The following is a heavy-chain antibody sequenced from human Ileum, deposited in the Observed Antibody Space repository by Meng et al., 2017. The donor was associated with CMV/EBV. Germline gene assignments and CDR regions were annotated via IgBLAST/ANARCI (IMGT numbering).Heavy chain of an antibody. CDR2: ISLNGGRR. D-gene: IGHD2-2*01. J-gene: IGHJ3*02. Sequence: CGDCGFSFSSYSMHWVRQAPGKGLEWVSGISLNGGRRDYADSVKGRFTISRDNAKNSLYLQMNSLRAEDTALYYCAKDTAARAYGAFDIWGQGTMVTVSS. CDR1: GFSFSSYS. CDR3: AKDTAARAYGAFDI. V-gene: IGHV3-9*01.